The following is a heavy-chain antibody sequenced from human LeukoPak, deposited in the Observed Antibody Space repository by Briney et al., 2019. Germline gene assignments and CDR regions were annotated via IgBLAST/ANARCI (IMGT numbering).Heavy chain of an antibody. CDR1: GFTFSDYD. CDR2: ISSRSTYI. J-gene: IGHJ4*02. V-gene: IGHV3-11*06. CDR3: ARGGTGAFDY. Sequence: GGSLRLSCTASGFTFSDYDMSWIRQAPGKGLEWISYISSRSTYISYADSVKGRFTISRDNAKNLLFLQMNSLRVEDTALYYCARGGTGAFDYWGQGILVTVSS. D-gene: IGHD2-8*02.